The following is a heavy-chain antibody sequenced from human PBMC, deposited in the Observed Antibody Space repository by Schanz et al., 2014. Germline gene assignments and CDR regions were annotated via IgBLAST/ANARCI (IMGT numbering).Heavy chain of an antibody. Sequence: EVQLLESGGGLVQPGGSLRLSCAASGFTFSSYAMSWVRQAPGRGLEWVSVISGSGGSTYYADSVKGRFTISRDNSKNSLYLQMNSLRTEDTALYYCAKDSRGSSFDMDVWGQGTTVTVSS. D-gene: IGHD1-26*01. CDR2: ISGSGGST. J-gene: IGHJ6*02. CDR3: AKDSRGSSFDMDV. V-gene: IGHV3-43*02. CDR1: GFTFSSYA.